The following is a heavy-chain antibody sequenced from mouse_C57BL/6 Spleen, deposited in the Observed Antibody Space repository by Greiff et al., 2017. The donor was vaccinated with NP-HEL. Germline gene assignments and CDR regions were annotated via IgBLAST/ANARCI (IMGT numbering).Heavy chain of an antibody. D-gene: IGHD4-1*01. J-gene: IGHJ2*01. CDR3: ARKGLGY. CDR2: IYPGRGST. V-gene: IGHV1-55*01. CDR1: GYTFTRYW. Sequence: VQLQQPGAELVKPGASVKMSCKASGYTFTRYWITWVKQRPGQGLEWIGDIYPGRGSTNYNEKFKSKATLTVDTSSSTAYMQLISLTSEDSAVYYCARKGLGYWGQGTTLTVSS.